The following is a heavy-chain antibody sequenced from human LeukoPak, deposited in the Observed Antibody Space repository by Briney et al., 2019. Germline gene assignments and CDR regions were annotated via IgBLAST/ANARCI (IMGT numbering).Heavy chain of an antibody. V-gene: IGHV1-18*01. CDR3: ARSVAMYSSNWLN. CDR1: GYTFTNYG. CDR2: ISAYNANT. D-gene: IGHD6-13*01. Sequence: ASVKFSCKASGYTFTNYGVSRVRQAPGQGLEWIGWISAYNANTNYAQKLQGRVTMTTDTSTSTAYMELRSLRSDDTAVYYCARSVAMYSSNWLNWGQGTLVTVSS. J-gene: IGHJ4*02.